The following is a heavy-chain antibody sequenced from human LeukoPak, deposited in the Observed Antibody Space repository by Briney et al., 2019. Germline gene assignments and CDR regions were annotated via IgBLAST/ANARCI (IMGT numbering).Heavy chain of an antibody. CDR3: ARVGDVGPFDY. Sequence: GGSLRLSCAASGFTFSSYAMHWVRQAPGKGLEYVSAMSSNGGTTDYANSVKGRFTISRDNSKNTLYLQTGSLRAEDMAVYYCARVGDVGPFDYWGQGTLVTVSS. V-gene: IGHV3-64*01. CDR2: MSSNGGTT. J-gene: IGHJ4*02. CDR1: GFTFSSYA. D-gene: IGHD1-26*01.